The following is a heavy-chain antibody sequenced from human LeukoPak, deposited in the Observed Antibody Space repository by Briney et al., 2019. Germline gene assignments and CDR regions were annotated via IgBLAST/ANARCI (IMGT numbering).Heavy chain of an antibody. CDR1: GGSFSGYY. J-gene: IGHJ4*02. V-gene: IGHV4-34*01. D-gene: IGHD3-16*02. CDR2: INHSGST. CDR3: ARGRGYVLGSYRYRLSFDY. Sequence: SETLSLTCAVYGGSFSGYYWSWIRQPPGKGLEWIGEINHSGSTNYNPSLKSRVTLSVDTSKNQSSLKLSSVTAADTAVYYCARGRGYVLGSYRYRLSFDYWGQGTLVTVSS.